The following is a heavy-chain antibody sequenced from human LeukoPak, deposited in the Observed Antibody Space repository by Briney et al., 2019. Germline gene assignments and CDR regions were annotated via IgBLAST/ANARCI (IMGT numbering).Heavy chain of an antibody. CDR2: IYYCRST. Sequence: SETLSLAYTVSGGSISNSSYYWGWIRPPPGKGLGWIGSIYYCRSTYYNPSLKSRVTISVDTSKNQFSLKLSSVTAADTALYYCARPSPPFKRCSSTSCARGFFDPWGQGTLVTVSS. CDR3: ARPSPPFKRCSSTSCARGFFDP. D-gene: IGHD2-2*01. CDR1: GGSISNSSYY. J-gene: IGHJ5*02. V-gene: IGHV4-39*01.